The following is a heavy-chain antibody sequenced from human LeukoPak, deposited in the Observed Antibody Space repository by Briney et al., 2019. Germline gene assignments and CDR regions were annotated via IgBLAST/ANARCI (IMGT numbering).Heavy chain of an antibody. CDR3: AREGVSGSYLGY. D-gene: IGHD1-26*01. Sequence: GASVKVSCKASGYSFTSYYIHWVRLAPGQGLEWMGVINPSGGSTRYAQKFQDRVTMTRDMSTSTVYTELSSLRSEDTAVYYCAREGVSGSYLGYWGQGTLVTVSS. J-gene: IGHJ4*02. CDR2: INPSGGST. CDR1: GYSFTSYY. V-gene: IGHV1-46*01.